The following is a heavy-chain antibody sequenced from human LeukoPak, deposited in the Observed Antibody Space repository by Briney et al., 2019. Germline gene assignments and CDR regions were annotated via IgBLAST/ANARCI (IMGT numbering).Heavy chain of an antibody. CDR2: RST. D-gene: IGHD3-16*01. J-gene: IGHJ5*02. CDR3: VREGAVPGIDP. Sequence: RSTNYQSILQSRLTISRDTSNNEFSLRLTSVTAADTAVYYCVREGAVPGIDPWGQGTLVTVSS. V-gene: IGHV4-30-2*04.